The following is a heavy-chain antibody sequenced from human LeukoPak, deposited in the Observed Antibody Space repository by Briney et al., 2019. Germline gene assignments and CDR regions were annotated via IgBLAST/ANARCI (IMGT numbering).Heavy chain of an antibody. D-gene: IGHD3-22*01. V-gene: IGHV3-30-3*01. Sequence: GGSLRLSCAASGFTFSSYAMHWVRQAPGKGLEWVAVISYDGSNKYYSDSVKGRFTISRDNSKNTLYLQMNSLRAEDMAVYYCARDRSMIVVVRDAFDIWGQGTMVTVSS. CDR2: ISYDGSNK. CDR1: GFTFSSYA. CDR3: ARDRSMIVVVRDAFDI. J-gene: IGHJ3*02.